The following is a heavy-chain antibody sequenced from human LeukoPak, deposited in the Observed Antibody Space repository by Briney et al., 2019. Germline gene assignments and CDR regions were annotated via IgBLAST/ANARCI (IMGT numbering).Heavy chain of an antibody. CDR1: GYTFTGYY. CDR3: AKDVGREEFDYYDSSGYYFWAFDI. D-gene: IGHD3-22*01. Sequence: GASVKVSCKASGYTFTGYYMHWVRQAPGQGLEWMGWINPNSGGTNYAQKFQGRVTMTRDTSISTAYMELSRLRSDDTAVYYCAKDVGREEFDYYDSSGYYFWAFDIWGQGTMVTVSS. J-gene: IGHJ3*02. CDR2: INPNSGGT. V-gene: IGHV1-2*02.